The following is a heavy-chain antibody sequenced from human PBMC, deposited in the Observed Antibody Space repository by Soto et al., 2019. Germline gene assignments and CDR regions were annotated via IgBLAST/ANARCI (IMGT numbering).Heavy chain of an antibody. V-gene: IGHV3-33*01. CDR3: ARGGVVVPAARMGNWFDP. D-gene: IGHD2-2*01. CDR2: IWYDGSNK. Sequence: PGGSLRLSCAASGFTFSSYGMHWVRQAPGKGLEWVAVIWYDGSNKYYADSVKGRFTISRDNSKNTLYLQMNSLRAEDTAVYYCARGGVVVPAARMGNWFDPWGQGTLVTVSS. J-gene: IGHJ5*02. CDR1: GFTFSSYG.